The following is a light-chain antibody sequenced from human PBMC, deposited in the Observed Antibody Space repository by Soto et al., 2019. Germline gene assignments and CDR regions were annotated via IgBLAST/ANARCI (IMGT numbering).Light chain of an antibody. CDR1: QSVSGRY. CDR3: QQYESSPHN. J-gene: IGKJ3*01. Sequence: EIVLTQSPGTLSLSPGERATLSCRASQSVSGRYLAWYQQKPGQAPSLLIEGASSRAAGIPDGSSGSESGPDFTLTISRVEPEDFAVYYCQQYESSPHNFGPGTRVEI. V-gene: IGKV3-20*01. CDR2: GAS.